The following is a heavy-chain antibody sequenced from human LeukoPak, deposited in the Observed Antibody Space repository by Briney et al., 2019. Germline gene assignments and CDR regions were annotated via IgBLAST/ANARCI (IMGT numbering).Heavy chain of an antibody. V-gene: IGHV1-18*01. CDR1: GYTFTSYG. CDR3: ARKRVGGKTYYYDSSGYYYLDY. D-gene: IGHD3-22*01. CDR2: ISAYNGNT. Sequence: GASVKVSCKASGYTFTSYGISWVRRAPGQGLEWMGWISAYNGNTNYAQKLQGRVHMTTRTHRSTAYMELKRLRPEDQAVFYCARKRVGGKTYYYDSSGYYYLDYWGKGTLVTVSS. J-gene: IGHJ4*02.